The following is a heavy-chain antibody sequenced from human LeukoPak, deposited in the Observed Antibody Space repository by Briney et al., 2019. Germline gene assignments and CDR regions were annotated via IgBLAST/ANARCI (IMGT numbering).Heavy chain of an antibody. Sequence: ASVKVSRKASGYTFTSYYMHWVRQAPGQGLEWMGIINPSGGSTSYAQKFQGRVTMTRDRSTSTVYMELSSLRSEDTAVYYCARDRSGENSETNFDYWGQGTLVTVSS. V-gene: IGHV1-46*01. D-gene: IGHD6-19*01. CDR1: GYTFTSYY. CDR2: INPSGGST. CDR3: ARDRSGENSETNFDY. J-gene: IGHJ4*02.